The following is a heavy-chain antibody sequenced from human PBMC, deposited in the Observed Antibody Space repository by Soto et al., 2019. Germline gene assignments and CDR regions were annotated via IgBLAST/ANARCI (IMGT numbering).Heavy chain of an antibody. Sequence: SETLSLTCTVSGGSISSGVYYWSWIRQPPGKGLEWIGYIYYSGSTYYNPSLKSRVTISVDTSKNQFSLKLSSVTAADTAVYYCARGDIGLVPAAMYYYGMDGWGQGTTVTVSS. V-gene: IGHV4-30-4*01. CDR2: IYYSGST. CDR1: GGSISSGVYY. J-gene: IGHJ6*02. CDR3: ARGDIGLVPAAMYYYGMDG. D-gene: IGHD2-2*01.